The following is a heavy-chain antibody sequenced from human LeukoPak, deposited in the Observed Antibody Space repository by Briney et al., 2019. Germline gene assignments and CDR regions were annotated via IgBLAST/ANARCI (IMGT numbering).Heavy chain of an antibody. D-gene: IGHD3-10*01. J-gene: IGHJ3*02. CDR3: ARGDSYYYGSGSYYKSGAFDI. Sequence: PSQTLSLTCTVSGGSISSGSYYWSWIRQPAGKGLEWIGRIYTSGSTNYNPSLKSRVTISVDTSKNQFSLKLSSVTAADTAVYYCARGDSYYYGSGSYYKSGAFDIWGQGTMVTVSS. CDR1: GGSISSGSYY. CDR2: IYTSGST. V-gene: IGHV4-61*02.